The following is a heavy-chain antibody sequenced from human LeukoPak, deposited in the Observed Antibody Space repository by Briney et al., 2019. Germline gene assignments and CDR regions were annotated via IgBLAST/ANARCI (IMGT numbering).Heavy chain of an antibody. CDR3: ARDGSGWDLRGYYFDY. D-gene: IGHD6-19*01. V-gene: IGHV3-48*01. Sequence: GGSLRLSCAASGFTFSSYSMNWVRQAPGKGLEWVSYISSSSSTIYYADSVKGRFTISRDSAKNSLYLQMNSLRAEDTAVYYCARDGSGWDLRGYYFDYWGQGTLVTVSS. CDR1: GFTFSSYS. CDR2: ISSSSSTI. J-gene: IGHJ4*02.